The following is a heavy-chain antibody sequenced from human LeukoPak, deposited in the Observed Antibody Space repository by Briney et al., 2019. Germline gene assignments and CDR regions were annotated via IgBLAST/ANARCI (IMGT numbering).Heavy chain of an antibody. Sequence: GGSLRLSCAASGFTFSSYWMHWVRQAPGKGLVWVSRINSDGSSTRYADSVKGRFTISRDNTKNTLYLQMNSLRAEDTAVYYCVRIGFVGTTLAFDLWGQGTMVTVSS. CDR2: INSDGSST. D-gene: IGHD1-26*01. CDR3: VRIGFVGTTLAFDL. CDR1: GFTFSSYW. J-gene: IGHJ3*01. V-gene: IGHV3-74*01.